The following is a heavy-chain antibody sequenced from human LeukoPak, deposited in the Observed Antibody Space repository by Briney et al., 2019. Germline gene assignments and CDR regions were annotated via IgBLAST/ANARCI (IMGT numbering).Heavy chain of an antibody. CDR2: INHSGST. Sequence: PSETLSLTCAVYGGSFSGYYWSWIRQPPGKGLEWIGEINHSGSTNYNPSLKSRVTISVDTSKNQFSLKLSSVTAADTAVYYCARGGQLGFDYWGQGTLVTVSS. J-gene: IGHJ4*02. CDR3: ARGGQLGFDY. CDR1: GGSFSGYY. D-gene: IGHD6-6*01. V-gene: IGHV4-34*01.